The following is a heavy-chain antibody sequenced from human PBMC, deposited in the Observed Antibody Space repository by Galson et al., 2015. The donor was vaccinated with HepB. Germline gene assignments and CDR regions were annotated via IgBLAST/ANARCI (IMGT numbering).Heavy chain of an antibody. J-gene: IGHJ4*02. V-gene: IGHV3-30*18. CDR1: GFTFSSYG. D-gene: IGHD3-3*01. CDR3: AKDPEVRFLEWFFDY. Sequence: SLRLSCAASGFTFSSYGMHWVRQAPGKGLEWVAVISYDGSNKYYADSVKGRFTISRDNSKNTLYLQMNSLRAEDTAVYYCAKDPEVRFLEWFFDYWGQGTLVTVSS. CDR2: ISYDGSNK.